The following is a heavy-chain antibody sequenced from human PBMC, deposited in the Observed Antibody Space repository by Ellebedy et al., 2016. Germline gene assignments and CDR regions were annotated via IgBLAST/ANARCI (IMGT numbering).Heavy chain of an antibody. CDR3: ARDPLYAKHAFDI. D-gene: IGHD2/OR15-2a*01. Sequence: GESLKISCAASGFTFSSYDMHWVRQAPGKGLEWVALISYDGSNKYYADSVRGRFTISRDNSKNTLYLQMNSLRAEDTAVYYCARDPLYAKHAFDIWGQGTMVTVSS. V-gene: IGHV3-33*01. CDR2: ISYDGSNK. J-gene: IGHJ3*02. CDR1: GFTFSSYD.